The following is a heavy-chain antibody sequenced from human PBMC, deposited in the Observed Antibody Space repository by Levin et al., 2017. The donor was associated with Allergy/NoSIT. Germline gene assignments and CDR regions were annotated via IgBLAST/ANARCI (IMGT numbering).Heavy chain of an antibody. D-gene: IGHD2-15*01. CDR1: GFTFSSYA. CDR2: ISGSGGST. CDR3: AKDGVSGGSPYYFDY. V-gene: IGHV3-23*01. J-gene: IGHJ4*02. Sequence: PGGSLRLSCAASGFTFSSYAMSWVRQAPGKGLEWVSAISGSGGSTYYADSVKGRFTISRDNSKNTLYLQMNSLRAEDTAVYYCAKDGVSGGSPYYFDYWGQGTLVTVSS.